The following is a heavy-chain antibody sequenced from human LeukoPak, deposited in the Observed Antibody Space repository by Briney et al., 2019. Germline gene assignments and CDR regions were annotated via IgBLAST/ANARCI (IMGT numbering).Heavy chain of an antibody. Sequence: SETLSLTCTVSGGSISSSSYYWGWIRHPPGKGLEWIGSTYYSESTYYNPSLKSRVTISVDTSKNQFSLKLSSVTAADTAVYYCARLLEGTSADYWGQGTLVTVSS. CDR3: ARLLEGTSADY. V-gene: IGHV4-39*01. CDR1: GGSISSSSYY. CDR2: TYYSEST. D-gene: IGHD3/OR15-3a*01. J-gene: IGHJ4*02.